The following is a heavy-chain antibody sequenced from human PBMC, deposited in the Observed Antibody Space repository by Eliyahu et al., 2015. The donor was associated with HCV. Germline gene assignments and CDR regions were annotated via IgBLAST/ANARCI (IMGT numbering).Heavy chain of an antibody. V-gene: IGHV4-59*01. D-gene: IGHD6-19*01. CDR2: IHYSGST. CDR1: GGSITTYY. Sequence: QVQLQESGPGLVKPSETLSLTCTVSGGSITTYYWSWIRQPPGKGLEWIGYIHYSGSTNYYPSLKSRVTISIDTSKNQFSLNLTSVTAADTAMYYCASGGGGIAVTGTGGWFDPWGQGTLVTVSS. CDR3: ASGGGGIAVTGTGGWFDP. J-gene: IGHJ5*02.